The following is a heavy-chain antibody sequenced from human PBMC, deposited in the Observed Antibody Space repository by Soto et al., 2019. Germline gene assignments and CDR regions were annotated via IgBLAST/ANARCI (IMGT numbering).Heavy chain of an antibody. CDR3: AGDRQFYHFWSGYQNEGPDRMDV. CDR2: INHSGGT. CDR1: GGSFSGYY. D-gene: IGHD3-3*02. Sequence: QVQLQQWGAGLLKPSETLSLTCAVYGGSFSGYYWTWIRQAPGKGREWIGEINHSGGTNYNSSLKSRVTISVDTSNTQSSLIVYSVTAAHTAVYYCAGDRQFYHFWSGYQNEGPDRMDVWGQGTTVIVSS. J-gene: IGHJ6*02. V-gene: IGHV4-34*02.